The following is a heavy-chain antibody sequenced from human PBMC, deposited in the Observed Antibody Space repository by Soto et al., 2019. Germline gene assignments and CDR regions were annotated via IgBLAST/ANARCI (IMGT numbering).Heavy chain of an antibody. J-gene: IGHJ4*02. Sequence: SETLSLTCTVSGDSISSSNYFWGWIRQPPGKGLELIGIIFYSGSTYYNPSLKSRVTIFVDTSKNQFSLKLSSVTAADTAVYYCARSRTTVVTLDYWGQGTLVTVSS. CDR2: IFYSGST. D-gene: IGHD4-17*01. CDR1: GDSISSSNYF. CDR3: ARSRTTVVTLDY. V-gene: IGHV4-39*01.